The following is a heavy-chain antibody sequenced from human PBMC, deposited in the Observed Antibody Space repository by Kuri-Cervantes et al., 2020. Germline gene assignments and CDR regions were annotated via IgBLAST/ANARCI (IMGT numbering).Heavy chain of an antibody. CDR1: GFAFNIYS. D-gene: IGHD4-23*01. J-gene: IGHJ4*02. CDR3: ARGLTYNGGIRAFDY. CDR2: ISSSSSHI. Sequence: GESLKISCAASGFAFNIYSMNWVRQAPGKGLEWVPSISSSSSHIYYVDSVQGRFTISRDIAKNSLYLEMNSLRAEDTAVYYCARGLTYNGGIRAFDYWGQGSLVTVSS. V-gene: IGHV3-21*06.